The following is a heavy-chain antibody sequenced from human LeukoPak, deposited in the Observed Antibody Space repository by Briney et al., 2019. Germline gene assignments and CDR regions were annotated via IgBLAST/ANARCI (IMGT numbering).Heavy chain of an antibody. Sequence: KPSETLSLTCAVYGGSFSGYYWSWIRQPPGKGLEWIGEINHSGSTNYNPSLKSRVTISVDTSKNQFSLKLSSVTAADTAVYYCARVGALGYSDSSGYYPTENWGQGTLVTVSS. D-gene: IGHD3-22*01. J-gene: IGHJ4*02. CDR1: GGSFSGYY. CDR3: ARVGALGYSDSSGYYPTEN. CDR2: INHSGST. V-gene: IGHV4-34*01.